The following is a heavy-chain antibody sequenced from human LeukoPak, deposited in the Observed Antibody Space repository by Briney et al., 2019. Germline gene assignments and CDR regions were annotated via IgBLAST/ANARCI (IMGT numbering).Heavy chain of an antibody. Sequence: GGSLRLSCAASGFTFSSYWMHWVRQAPGKGLVWVSRINTDGSSTNYADSVKGRFTISRDNAKNTLYLQMNSLTAEDTAVYYCARDPLNSSGWYKEFDYWGQGTLVTVSS. D-gene: IGHD6-19*01. CDR1: GFTFSSYW. CDR2: INTDGSST. J-gene: IGHJ4*02. V-gene: IGHV3-74*01. CDR3: ARDPLNSSGWYKEFDY.